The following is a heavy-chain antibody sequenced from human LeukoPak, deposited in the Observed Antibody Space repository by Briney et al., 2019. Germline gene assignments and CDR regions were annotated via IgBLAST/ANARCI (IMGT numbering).Heavy chain of an antibody. D-gene: IGHD5-24*01. J-gene: IGHJ3*02. CDR2: VYYDGNN. Sequence: PSETLSLTRTVSGGSMSTYYWSWIRQPPGKGLEWIGYVYYDGNNDYNPSLKSRVTTSIDTSKKQFSLKLTSVTAADTAVYYCARVKDDNNYDRAFDIWGQGTMVTVSS. V-gene: IGHV4-59*01. CDR3: ARVKDDNNYDRAFDI. CDR1: GGSMSTYY.